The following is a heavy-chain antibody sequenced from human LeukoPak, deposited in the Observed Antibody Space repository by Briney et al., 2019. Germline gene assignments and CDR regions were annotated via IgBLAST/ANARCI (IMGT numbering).Heavy chain of an antibody. CDR1: GFTFKTYA. CDR2: IRSSGETT. J-gene: IGHJ4*02. V-gene: IGHV3-23*01. CDR3: AKEVRESAWFYFDY. D-gene: IGHD3-10*01. Sequence: GGSLRLSCAASGFTFKTYAMSWVRQAPGKGLEWVSSIRSSGETTYYADSVKGRFTISRDNSRNTLYLQMDSLRAEDTAVYYCAKEVRESAWFYFDYWGQGTLATVSS.